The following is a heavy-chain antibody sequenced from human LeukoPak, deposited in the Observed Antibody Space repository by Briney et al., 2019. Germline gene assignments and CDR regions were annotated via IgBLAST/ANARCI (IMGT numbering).Heavy chain of an antibody. CDR2: IYHSGST. CDR3: ARDGAYYDFWSGYSFPGNYYYYMDV. D-gene: IGHD3-3*01. V-gene: IGHV4-4*02. J-gene: IGHJ6*03. CDR1: GGSISSSNW. Sequence: SGTLSLTCAVSGGSISSSNWWSWVRQPPGKGLEWIGEIYHSGSTNYNPSLKSRVTISVDKSKNQFSLKLSSVTAADTAVYYCARDGAYYDFWSGYSFPGNYYYYMDVWGKGTTVTVSS.